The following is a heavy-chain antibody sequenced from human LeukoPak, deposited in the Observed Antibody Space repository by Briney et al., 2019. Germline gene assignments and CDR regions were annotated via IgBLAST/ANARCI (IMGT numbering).Heavy chain of an antibody. V-gene: IGHV3-64*02. CDR2: ISTNGDRT. J-gene: IGHJ4*02. Sequence: PGGSLRLSCAASGFTFSNSAMSWVRQAPGKGLEFVSVISTNGDRTYYADSVKGRFTISRDNSKNTLYLQMGSLRADDMAVYYCARGVAISSSGWYDTFDYWGQGALVTISS. CDR1: GFTFSNSA. D-gene: IGHD6-19*01. CDR3: ARGVAISSSGWYDTFDY.